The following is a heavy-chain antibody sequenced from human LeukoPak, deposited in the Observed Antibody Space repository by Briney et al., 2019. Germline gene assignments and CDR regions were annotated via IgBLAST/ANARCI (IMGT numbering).Heavy chain of an antibody. D-gene: IGHD1-26*01. CDR3: ARDSGGFLENGMDV. CDR1: GFTVSSNY. V-gene: IGHV3-53*01. Sequence: PGGSLRLSCAASGFTVSSNYMSWVRQAPGKGLEWVSVIYSGGSTYYADSVKGRFTISRDNSKNTLYLQVNSLRAEDTAVYYCARDSGGFLENGMDVWGQGTTVTVSS. CDR2: IYSGGST. J-gene: IGHJ6*02.